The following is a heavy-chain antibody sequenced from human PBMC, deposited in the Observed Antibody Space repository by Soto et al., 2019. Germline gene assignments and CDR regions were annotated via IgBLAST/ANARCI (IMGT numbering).Heavy chain of an antibody. J-gene: IGHJ2*01. V-gene: IGHV3-23*01. D-gene: IGHD6-19*01. CDR3: AKVLGSSGWVYWSFDL. CDR1: GFTFSSYA. Sequence: EVQLLESGGGLVQPGGSLRLSCAASGFTFSSYAMSWVRQAPGKGLEWVSAISGSGASTYYANSVKGRFTISRDNSKNPLYLQMNSLRDEDTAVYDCAKVLGSSGWVYWSFDLWGRGTLVTVSS. CDR2: ISGSGAST.